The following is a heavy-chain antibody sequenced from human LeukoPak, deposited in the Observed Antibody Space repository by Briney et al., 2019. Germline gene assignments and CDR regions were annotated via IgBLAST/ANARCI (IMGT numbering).Heavy chain of an antibody. CDR3: ARDRREYQQYYYYYYYMDV. D-gene: IGHD2-2*01. J-gene: IGHJ6*03. CDR1: GYTFTGYY. Sequence: ASVKVSCKASGYTFTGYYMHWVRQAPGQGLEWMGWINPNSGGTNYAQKFQGRVTMTRDTSISTAYMELSRLRSDDTAVYYCARDRREYQQYYYYYYYMDVWGKGTTVTVSS. CDR2: INPNSGGT. V-gene: IGHV1-2*02.